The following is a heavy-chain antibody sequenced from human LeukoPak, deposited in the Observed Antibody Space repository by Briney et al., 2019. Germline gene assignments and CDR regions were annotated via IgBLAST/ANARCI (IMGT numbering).Heavy chain of an antibody. D-gene: IGHD3-10*01. J-gene: IGHJ4*02. CDR2: IRYDGSNR. V-gene: IGHV3-30*02. Sequence: PGGSLRLSCAASGFTFSSYGMHWVRQAPGKGLEWVAFIRYDGSNRYYADSVKGRFTISRDNSKNTLYLQMNSLRAEDTAVYYCATAPDYYGSGTPGINWGQGTLVTVSS. CDR3: ATAPDYYGSGTPGIN. CDR1: GFTFSSYG.